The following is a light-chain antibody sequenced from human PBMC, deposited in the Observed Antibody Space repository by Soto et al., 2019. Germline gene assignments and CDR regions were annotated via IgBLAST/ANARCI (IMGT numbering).Light chain of an antibody. J-gene: IGLJ1*01. CDR1: SSNIGGKS. Sequence: VLTXPPPVSAAPGQRVTISFAGSSSNIGGKSVSWYQQLPGTAPKLLIYDDDKRPSGIPDRFSGSKSGTSATLGITGFHTGDEADYYCGSWDSSLSAYVFGTGTKVTVL. CDR2: DDD. V-gene: IGLV1-51*01. CDR3: GSWDSSLSAYV.